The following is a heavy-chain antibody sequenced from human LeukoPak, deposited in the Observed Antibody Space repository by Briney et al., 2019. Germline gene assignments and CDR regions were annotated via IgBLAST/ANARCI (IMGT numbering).Heavy chain of an antibody. D-gene: IGHD1-1*01. Sequence: ASVKVSCKASGYTFTSYGISWVRQAPGQGLEWTGWISAYNGNTNYAQKLQGRVIMTTDTSTSTAYMELRSLRSDDTAVYYCARVEQLESPIDYWGQGTLVTVSS. CDR3: ARVEQLESPIDY. CDR1: GYTFTSYG. V-gene: IGHV1-18*01. CDR2: ISAYNGNT. J-gene: IGHJ4*02.